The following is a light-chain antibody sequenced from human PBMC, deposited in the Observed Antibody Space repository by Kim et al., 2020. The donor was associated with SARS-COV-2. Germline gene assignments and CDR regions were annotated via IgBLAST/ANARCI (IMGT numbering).Light chain of an antibody. CDR2: DVN. Sequence: QSALTQPASVSGSPGQSITISCTGTTSDVGAYNYVMWYQQHPGKAPQVLLYDVNKRPSGVSSRFSGSKSGNTAFLSISGLQAEDEADYHCSAYTATSLLLFGGGTQLTVL. V-gene: IGLV2-14*03. CDR1: TSDVGAYNY. CDR3: SAYTATSLLL. J-gene: IGLJ3*02.